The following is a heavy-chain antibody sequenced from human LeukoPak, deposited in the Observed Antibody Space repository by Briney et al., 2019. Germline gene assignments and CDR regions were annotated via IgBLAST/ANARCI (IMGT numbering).Heavy chain of an antibody. D-gene: IGHD2-2*01. V-gene: IGHV4-34*01. CDR1: GGSISSYY. Sequence: SETLSLTCTVSGGSISSYYWSWIRQPPGKGLEWIGEINHSGSTNYNPSLKSRVTISVDTSKNQFSLKLSSVTAADTAVYYCATLYQDIVVVPAAGGFYYGMDVWGQGTTVTVSS. CDR3: ATLYQDIVVVPAAGGFYYGMDV. CDR2: INHSGST. J-gene: IGHJ6*02.